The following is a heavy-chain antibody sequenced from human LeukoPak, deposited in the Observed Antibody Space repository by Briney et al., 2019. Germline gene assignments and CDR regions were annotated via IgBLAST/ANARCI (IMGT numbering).Heavy chain of an antibody. CDR2: IYYSGST. CDR3: ARLTRSSGWYSADY. CDR1: GGSISSYY. V-gene: IGHV4-59*08. D-gene: IGHD6-19*01. Sequence: SETLSLTCTVSGGSISSYYWSWIRQPPGKGLEWIGYIYYSGSTNYNPSLKSRVTISVDTSKNQFSLKLSSVTAADTAVYYCARLTRSSGWYSADYWGQGTLVTVSS. J-gene: IGHJ4*02.